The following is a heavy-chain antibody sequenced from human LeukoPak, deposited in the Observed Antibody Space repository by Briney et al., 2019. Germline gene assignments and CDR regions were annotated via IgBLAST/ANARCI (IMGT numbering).Heavy chain of an antibody. CDR1: GFSFSRYD. CDR3: AKGQAMVRGVFALFDN. V-gene: IGHV3-13*04. Sequence: GGSLRLSCAASGFSFSRYDMYWVRQATGKGLEWVSVIGATGDTYYPGSVKGRFTIAREKARNSLYLQMDSLRAGDTGIYYCAKGQAMVRGVFALFDNWGQGTMVTVSS. D-gene: IGHD3-10*01. J-gene: IGHJ4*02. CDR2: IGATGDT.